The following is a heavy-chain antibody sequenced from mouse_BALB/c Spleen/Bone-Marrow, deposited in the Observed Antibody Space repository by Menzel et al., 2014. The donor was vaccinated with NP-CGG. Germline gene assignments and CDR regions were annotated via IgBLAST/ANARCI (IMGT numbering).Heavy chain of an antibody. D-gene: IGHD2-14*01. CDR3: ARHHRYAYYFDY. J-gene: IGHJ2*01. CDR1: GYTFSSYW. CDR2: ILPGSGGT. V-gene: IGHV1-9*01. Sequence: VHLVESGAELMKPGASVKISCKATGYTFSSYWIEWVKQRPGHGLEWIGEILPGSGGTNYNEKFKGKATLTVDTSSSTAYVDLSSLTSEDSAVYYCARHHRYAYYFDYWGQGTTLTVSS.